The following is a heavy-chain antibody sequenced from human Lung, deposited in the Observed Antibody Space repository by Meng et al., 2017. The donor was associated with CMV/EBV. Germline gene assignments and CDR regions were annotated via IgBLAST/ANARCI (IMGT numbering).Heavy chain of an antibody. V-gene: IGHV6-1*01. J-gene: IGHJ4*02. CDR2: TYYRSKSYN. CDR1: GDSVSTNTAT. Sequence: SQTYSLTXAISGDSVSTNTATWHWIRQSPSGGLQWLGRTYYRSKSYNDYAVSVRGRITINPDTSKNQFSLQLNSVTPDDTALYFCARATSSDWSNHFDSWRQGXLVTVSS. CDR3: ARATSSDWSNHFDS. D-gene: IGHD6-19*01.